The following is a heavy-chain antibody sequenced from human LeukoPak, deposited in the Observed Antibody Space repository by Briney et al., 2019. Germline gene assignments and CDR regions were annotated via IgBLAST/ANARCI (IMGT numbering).Heavy chain of an antibody. J-gene: IGHJ3*02. CDR3: ARGVGARTPDAIDI. D-gene: IGHD1-26*01. V-gene: IGHV3-11*06. Sequence: GGSLRLSCAASRFTFSDYYMSWLRQAPGKGLEWVSYISSRSSYTNYADSVKGRFNIYRDNAENSLYLQMNSLRAEDTAVYCCARGVGARTPDAIDIWGQGTMVTVSS. CDR2: ISSRSSYT. CDR1: RFTFSDYY.